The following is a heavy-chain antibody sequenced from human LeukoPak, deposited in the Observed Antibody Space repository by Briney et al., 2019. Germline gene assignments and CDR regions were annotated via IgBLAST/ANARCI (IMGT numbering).Heavy chain of an antibody. Sequence: GESRKISCKGSGYSFTSYWTGWVRQMPGKGLEWMGIIYPGDSDTRYSPSFQGQVTISADKSISTAYLQWSSLKASDTAMYYCARPEYYYDIGEFDYWGQGTLVTVSS. CDR1: GYSFTSYW. J-gene: IGHJ4*02. CDR3: ARPEYYYDIGEFDY. V-gene: IGHV5-51*01. CDR2: IYPGDSDT. D-gene: IGHD3-22*01.